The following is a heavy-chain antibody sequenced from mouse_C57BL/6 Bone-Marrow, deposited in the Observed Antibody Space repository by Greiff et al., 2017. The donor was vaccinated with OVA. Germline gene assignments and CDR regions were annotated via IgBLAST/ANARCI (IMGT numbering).Heavy chain of an antibody. CDR1: GFTFSSYA. V-gene: IGHV5-4*03. CDR2: ISDGGSYT. Sequence: EVMLVESGGGLVKPGGSLKLSCAASGFTFSSYAMSWVRQTPEKRLEWVATISDGGSYTYYPDNVKGRFTISRDNAKNNLYLQMSHLKSEDTAMYYCARALWDGAMDYWGQGTPVTVSS. D-gene: IGHD4-1*01. CDR3: ARALWDGAMDY. J-gene: IGHJ4*01.